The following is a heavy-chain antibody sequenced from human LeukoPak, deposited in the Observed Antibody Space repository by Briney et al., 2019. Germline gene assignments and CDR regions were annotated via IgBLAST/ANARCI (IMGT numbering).Heavy chain of an antibody. CDR1: GGSISSSSYY. CDR3: ARPMVRGVIIMGAFDI. CDR2: IYYSGST. Sequence: SETLSLTCTVSGGSISSSSYYWGWIRQPPGKGLEWIGSIYYSGSTYYNPSLKSRVTISVDTSKNQFSLKLSSVTAADTAVYYCARPMVRGVIIMGAFDIWGQGTMVTVSS. V-gene: IGHV4-39*07. J-gene: IGHJ3*02. D-gene: IGHD3-10*01.